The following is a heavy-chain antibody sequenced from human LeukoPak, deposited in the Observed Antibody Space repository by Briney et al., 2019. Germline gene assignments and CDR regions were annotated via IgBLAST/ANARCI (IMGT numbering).Heavy chain of an antibody. V-gene: IGHV3-23*01. Sequence: PGGSLRLSCAASGFTFSTYATSWVRQAPGEGLEWVSGISNNGDSAYYADSVKGRFTISRDNPKNTLHLQMSSLRAEDTALYYCVKDRCDRATCPEVWGQGTLVTVSS. CDR3: VKDRCDRATCPEV. CDR1: GFTFSTYA. J-gene: IGHJ4*02. D-gene: IGHD2-21*01. CDR2: ISNNGDSA.